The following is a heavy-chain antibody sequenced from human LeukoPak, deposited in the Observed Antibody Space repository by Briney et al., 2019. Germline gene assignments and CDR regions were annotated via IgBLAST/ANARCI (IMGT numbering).Heavy chain of an antibody. D-gene: IGHD3-10*01. CDR1: GGSISSYY. CDR2: IYYSGST. Sequence: SETLSLTCTVSGGSISSYYWSWIRQPPGKGLEWIGYIYYSGSTNYNPSLKSRVTISVDTPKNQFSLKLSSVTAADTAVYYCARHYGSGSYYRKGTVLFDYWGQGTLVTVSS. V-gene: IGHV4-59*01. CDR3: ARHYGSGSYYRKGTVLFDY. J-gene: IGHJ4*02.